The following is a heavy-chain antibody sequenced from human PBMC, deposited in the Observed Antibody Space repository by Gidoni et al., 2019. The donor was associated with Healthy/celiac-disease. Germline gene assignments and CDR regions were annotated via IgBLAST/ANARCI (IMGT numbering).Heavy chain of an antibody. J-gene: IGHJ4*02. V-gene: IGHV4-59*01. D-gene: IGHD3-22*01. Sequence: QVQLQESCPGLVKPSETLSLTCTVSGGSISSYYWSWIRQPPGKGLEWIGYTYYSGRTTYNPSLKSRVTISVDTSKNQFSLKLSSVTAADTAVYYWARSGPRDYYDSSGYYYFDYWGQGTLVTVSS. CDR2: TYYSGRT. CDR3: ARSGPRDYYDSSGYYYFDY. CDR1: GGSISSYY.